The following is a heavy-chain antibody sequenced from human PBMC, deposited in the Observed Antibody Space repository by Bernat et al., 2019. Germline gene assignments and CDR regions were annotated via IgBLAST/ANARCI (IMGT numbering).Heavy chain of an antibody. CDR2: ISYDGSNK. J-gene: IGHJ3*02. D-gene: IGHD3-22*01. Sequence: QVQLVESGGGVVQPGRSLRLSCAASGFTFSSYGMHWVRQAPGKGLEWVAVISYDGSNKYYADSVKGRFTISRDNSKNTLYLQMNSLRAEDTAVYYCATSITMIVVVDDDACDIWGQGTMVTVSS. V-gene: IGHV3-30*03. CDR1: GFTFSSYG. CDR3: ATSITMIVVVDDDACDI.